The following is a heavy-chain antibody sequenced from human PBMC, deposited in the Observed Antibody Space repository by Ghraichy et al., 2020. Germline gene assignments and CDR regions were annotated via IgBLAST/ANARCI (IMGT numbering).Heavy chain of an antibody. CDR1: GFTFSSYA. CDR3: VKHGTYYYDNSGYYPDY. D-gene: IGHD3-22*01. V-gene: IGHV3-64D*06. Sequence: GVLNISCSASGFTFSSYAMYWVRQAPGKGLESVSAISSNGDSTSYADSVKGRFTISRDNSKNTLSLQMSSLRAEDTAVYYCVKHGTYYYDNSGYYPDYWGQGTLVTVSS. J-gene: IGHJ4*02. CDR2: ISSNGDST.